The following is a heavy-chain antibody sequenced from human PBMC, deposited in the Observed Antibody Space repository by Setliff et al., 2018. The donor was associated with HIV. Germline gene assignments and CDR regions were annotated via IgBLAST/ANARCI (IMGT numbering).Heavy chain of an antibody. J-gene: IGHJ1*01. CDR3: ARGSPASIAARPWYFQH. D-gene: IGHD6-6*01. V-gene: IGHV4-34*01. CDR2: INPSGST. Sequence: SETLSLTCAVYGGSFSGYYWSWIRQPPGKGLEWIGEINPSGSTNYNPSLKSRVTISVDTSKNQFSLKLSSVTAADTAVYYCARGSPASIAARPWYFQHWGQGTLVTVSS. CDR1: GGSFSGYY.